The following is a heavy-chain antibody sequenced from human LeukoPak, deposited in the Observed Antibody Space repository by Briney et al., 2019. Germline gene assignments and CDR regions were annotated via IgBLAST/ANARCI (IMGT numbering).Heavy chain of an antibody. CDR3: ARTTPFDY. D-gene: IGHD1-1*01. CDR1: GYTFTGYY. V-gene: IGHV1-2*02. J-gene: IGHJ4*02. Sequence: GASVKVSCKTSGYTFTGYYLHWVRQAPGQGLEWMGWIKPNNGDTNYAQKFQGRVTMTGDTSISTGYMELSRLRSDDTAVYYCARTTPFDYWGQGTLVTVSS. CDR2: IKPNNGDT.